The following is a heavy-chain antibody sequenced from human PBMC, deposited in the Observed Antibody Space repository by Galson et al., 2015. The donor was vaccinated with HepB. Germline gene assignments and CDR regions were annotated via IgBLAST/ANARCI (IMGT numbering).Heavy chain of an antibody. Sequence: SLRLSCAASGFSINGYWMHWVRQVPGKGLVWVSQINGDGSSRTHADSVKGRFTISRDNTKNTVDLQMNSLRVEDTAVYYCARDKSYGLDVWGQGTTVTVSS. CDR1: GFSINGYW. CDR3: ARDKSYGLDV. V-gene: IGHV3-74*01. CDR2: INGDGSSR. J-gene: IGHJ6*02.